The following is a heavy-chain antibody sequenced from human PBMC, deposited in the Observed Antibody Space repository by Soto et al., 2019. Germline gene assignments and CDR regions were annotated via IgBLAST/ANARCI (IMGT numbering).Heavy chain of an antibody. CDR1: AFSLSTGGVG. CDR2: IYWDDDK. V-gene: IGHV2-5*02. CDR3: IQSRFGGHCLQSSAAYYFFRMDL. Sequence: QITLKESGPTLVKPTQTLTLTCTFSAFSLSTGGVGVGWIRQPPGKALGWLALIYWDDDKRYSPSLRSRLTNTKGHTKNQVVLKMTNMDPLETATYFWIQSRFGGHCLQSSAAYYFFRMDLWGQGTTVTVSS. D-gene: IGHD2-21*02. J-gene: IGHJ6*02.